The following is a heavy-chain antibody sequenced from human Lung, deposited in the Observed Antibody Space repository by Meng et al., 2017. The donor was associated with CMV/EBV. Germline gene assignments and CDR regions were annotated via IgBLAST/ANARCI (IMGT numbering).Heavy chain of an antibody. CDR2: INSDGSST. CDR3: ARESVGWGYYGDYERYFYD. Sequence: GESXKISCAASGFTFSSYWMHWVRPAPGKGLVWVSRINSDGSSTSYADSVKGRFNISRDNAKNTLSQQMNSLRAEDKAVYYCARESVGWGYYGDYERYFYDWXHGTLVTVSS. CDR1: GFTFSSYW. D-gene: IGHD4-17*01. J-gene: IGHJ4*01. V-gene: IGHV3-74*01.